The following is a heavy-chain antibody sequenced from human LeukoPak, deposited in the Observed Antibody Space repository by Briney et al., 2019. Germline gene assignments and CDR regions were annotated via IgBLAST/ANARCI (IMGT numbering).Heavy chain of an antibody. J-gene: IGHJ4*02. V-gene: IGHV1-2*02. CDR1: GYTLTGYY. CDR2: INPNSGGT. CDR3: ARDLEDYSNFDY. Sequence: GPSVKVSCMPSGYTLTGYYMHWVRHAPEPGLEWMGWINPNSGGTNYAQKFQGRVTMTRDTTISTAYMELSRLRSDDTAVYYCARDLEDYSNFDYWGQGTLVTVSS. D-gene: IGHD4-11*01.